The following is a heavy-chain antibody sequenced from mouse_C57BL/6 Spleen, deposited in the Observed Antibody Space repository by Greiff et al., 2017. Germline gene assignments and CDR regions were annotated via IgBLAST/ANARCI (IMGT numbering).Heavy chain of an antibody. CDR1: GYTFTDYE. J-gene: IGHJ4*01. Sequence: VQLQESGAELVRPGASVTLSCKASGYTFTDYEMHWVKQTPVHGLEWIGAIDPETGGTAYNQKFKGKAILTADKSSSTAYMELRSLTSEDSAVYYCTHYGGAMDYWGQGTSVTVSS. CDR2: IDPETGGT. V-gene: IGHV1-15*01. D-gene: IGHD1-1*01. CDR3: THYGGAMDY.